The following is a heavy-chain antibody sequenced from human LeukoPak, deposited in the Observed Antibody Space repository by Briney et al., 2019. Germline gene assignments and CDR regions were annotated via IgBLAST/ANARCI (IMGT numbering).Heavy chain of an antibody. Sequence: PGGCLRPSCAASEFTFSTYGMSWVRQAPGKGLEWVSSISGSGGSTQYADSVQGRFAISRDNSNNTLYLQMNSLRVEDTAMYFCARDPNGDYIGTFDMWGRGTMVSVSS. D-gene: IGHD4-17*01. J-gene: IGHJ3*02. CDR1: EFTFSTYG. CDR3: ARDPNGDYIGTFDM. CDR2: ISGSGGST. V-gene: IGHV3-23*01.